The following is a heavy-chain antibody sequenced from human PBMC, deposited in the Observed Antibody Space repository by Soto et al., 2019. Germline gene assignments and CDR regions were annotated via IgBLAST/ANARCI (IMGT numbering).Heavy chain of an antibody. CDR3: ARSCASTSCYSEPHRAPAHYYYYMDV. J-gene: IGHJ6*03. V-gene: IGHV3-64*01. Sequence: PGGSLSLSCAASGFPFSSYSMHWVRQAPGKGLEYVSAISSNGGSTYYANSVKGRFTISRDNSKNTLYLQMGSLRAEDMAVYYCARSCASTSCYSEPHRAPAHYYYYMDVWGKGTTVTVSS. CDR1: GFPFSSYS. CDR2: ISSNGGST. D-gene: IGHD2-2*01.